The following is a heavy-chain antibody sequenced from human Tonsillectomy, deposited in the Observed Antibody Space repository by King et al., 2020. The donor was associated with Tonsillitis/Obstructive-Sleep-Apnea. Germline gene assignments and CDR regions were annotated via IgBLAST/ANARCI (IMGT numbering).Heavy chain of an antibody. J-gene: IGHJ5*02. CDR3: ARGPYCTSTSCYDDWFDP. CDR2: INHTGST. D-gene: IGHD2-2*01. Sequence: VQLQQWGAGLLKPSETLSLTCAVYGGSFSGYYWSWIRQPPGKGLEWIGEINHTGSTSYSPSLKSRTTISVDTSKNQFSLNLSSVTAADTAVYYCARGPYCTSTSCYDDWFDPWGQGTLVTVSS. V-gene: IGHV4-34*01. CDR1: GGSFSGYY.